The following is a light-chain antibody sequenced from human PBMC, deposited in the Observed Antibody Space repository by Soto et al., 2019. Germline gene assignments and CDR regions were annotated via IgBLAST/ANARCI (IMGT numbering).Light chain of an antibody. J-gene: IGKJ2*01. CDR2: KAS. Sequence: DIQMTQSPSTLSASVGDRVTITCRASHSIGTWLAWHQQRPGKAPKYLINKASNLESVVPSRFNGSGSGTEFTLTISSLHPDDFATYYCQQYNTYPYTFGQGTTLEI. V-gene: IGKV1-5*03. CDR3: QQYNTYPYT. CDR1: HSIGTW.